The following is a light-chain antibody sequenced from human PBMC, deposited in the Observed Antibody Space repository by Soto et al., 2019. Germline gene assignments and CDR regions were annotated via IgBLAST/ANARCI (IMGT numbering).Light chain of an antibody. CDR3: QQYGSSPPLS. CDR1: QSISSGY. J-gene: IGKJ4*01. V-gene: IGKV3-20*01. Sequence: TELTRSADTLSLSPGERATLYCRARQSISSGYLAWYQQKPGQAPRLLIYGASSRATGIPDRFSGSGSETDFTLTISRLEPEDFAVYYCQQYGSSPPLSFGGGTKVDIK. CDR2: GAS.